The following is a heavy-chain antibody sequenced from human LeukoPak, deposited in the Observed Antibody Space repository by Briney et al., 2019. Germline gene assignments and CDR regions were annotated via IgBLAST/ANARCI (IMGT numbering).Heavy chain of an antibody. CDR3: AKDWGR. D-gene: IGHD3-16*01. V-gene: IGHV3-23*01. Sequence: GGSLRLSCAASGFTFSNYAMTWVRQAPGRGLEWVSAISGSGGTTYYADSVKGRFTISRDNTKNTLYLRMNSLRAEDTALYYCAKDWGRWGQGTTVTVSS. J-gene: IGHJ6*02. CDR1: GFTFSNYA. CDR2: ISGSGGTT.